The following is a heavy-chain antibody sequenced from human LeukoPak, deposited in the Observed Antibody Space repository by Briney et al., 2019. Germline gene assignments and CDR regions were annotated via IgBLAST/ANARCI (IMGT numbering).Heavy chain of an antibody. Sequence: PSETLSLTCTVSGYSISSGYYWGWIRQPPGKGLEWIGSIYHSGSTYYNPSLKSRVTISVDTSKNQFSLKLSSVTAADTAVYYCARLLAGRAKYYFDYWGQGTLVTVSS. CDR2: IYHSGST. V-gene: IGHV4-38-2*02. J-gene: IGHJ4*02. CDR3: ARLLAGRAKYYFDY. CDR1: GYSISSGYY. D-gene: IGHD6-19*01.